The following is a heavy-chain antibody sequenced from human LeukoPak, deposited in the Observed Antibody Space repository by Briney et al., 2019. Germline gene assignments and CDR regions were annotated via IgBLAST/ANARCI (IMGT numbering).Heavy chain of an antibody. CDR2: ISSSSSTI. V-gene: IGHV3-48*01. D-gene: IGHD6-19*01. J-gene: IGHJ4*02. CDR3: ARDRYSSGWYEKNY. Sequence: PGGSLRLSCAASGFTFSSYSMNWVRQAPGKGLEWVSYISSSSSTIYYADSVKGRSTISRDNAKNSLYLQMNSLRAEDTAVYYCARDRYSSGWYEKNYWGQGTLVTVSS. CDR1: GFTFSSYS.